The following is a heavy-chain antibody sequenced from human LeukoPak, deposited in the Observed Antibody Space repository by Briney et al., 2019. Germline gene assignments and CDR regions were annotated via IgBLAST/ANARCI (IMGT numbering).Heavy chain of an antibody. CDR1: GDSISSSFYY. Sequence: SETLSLTCSVSGDSISSSFYYWGWIRQPPGKGVEWIGRIFHSGITHYNPSLKRRVSISVDTSKTQFSLKLSSVTAADTAVYYCAREMTTDAFDIWGQGTVVTVSS. J-gene: IGHJ3*02. CDR3: AREMTTDAFDI. V-gene: IGHV4-39*07. CDR2: IFHSGIT. D-gene: IGHD4-11*01.